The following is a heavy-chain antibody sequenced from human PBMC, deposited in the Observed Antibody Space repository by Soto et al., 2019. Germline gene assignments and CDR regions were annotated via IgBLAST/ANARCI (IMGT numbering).Heavy chain of an antibody. Sequence: QVQLQESGPGLVKPSQTLSLTCTVSGGSISSGDYYWSWIRQPPGKGPEWIGYIYYSGSTYYNPSLKSRVTISVDTSKNQFSLKLSSVTAADTAVYYCARVNYYDSSAHWRFDYWGQGTLVTVSS. CDR3: ARVNYYDSSAHWRFDY. D-gene: IGHD3-22*01. CDR1: GGSISSGDYY. CDR2: IYYSGST. V-gene: IGHV4-30-4*01. J-gene: IGHJ4*02.